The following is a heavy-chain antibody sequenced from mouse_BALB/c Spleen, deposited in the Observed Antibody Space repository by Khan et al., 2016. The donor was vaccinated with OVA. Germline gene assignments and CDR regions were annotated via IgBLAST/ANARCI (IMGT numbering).Heavy chain of an antibody. CDR3: ASRLTGSFAY. CDR1: GFTFSSYS. J-gene: IGHJ3*01. V-gene: IGHV5-6*01. CDR2: ISSGGDYT. Sequence: EVELVESGGDLAKPGGSLKLSCAASGFTFSSYSMSWVRQTPDKRLEWVATISSGGDYTYYPDSVKGRFTISRDNAKNTLYLQMSRLKSEDTAMYYCASRLTGSFAYWGQGTLVTVSA. D-gene: IGHD4-1*01.